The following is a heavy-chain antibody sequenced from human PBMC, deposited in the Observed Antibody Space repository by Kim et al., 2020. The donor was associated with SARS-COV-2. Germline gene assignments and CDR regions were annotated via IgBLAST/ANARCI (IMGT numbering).Heavy chain of an antibody. CDR3: AREGNSPGENWFDP. D-gene: IGHD7-27*01. Sequence: AQKFQGRVTMTRDASVSTAYMELSRLRSDDTAVYYCAREGNSPGENWFDPWGQGTLVTVSS. V-gene: IGHV1-2*02. J-gene: IGHJ5*02.